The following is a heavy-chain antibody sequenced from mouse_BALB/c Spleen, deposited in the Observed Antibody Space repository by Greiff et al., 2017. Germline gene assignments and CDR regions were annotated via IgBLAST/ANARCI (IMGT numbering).Heavy chain of an antibody. D-gene: IGHD1-1*01. CDR1: GYTFTSYY. V-gene: IGHV1S81*02. J-gene: IGHJ2*01. CDR2: INPSNGGT. CDR3: TRLYYGSSYFDY. Sequence: VNVVESGAELVKPGASVKLSCKASGYTFTSYYMYWVKQRPGQGLEWIGEINPSNGGTNFNEKFKSKATLTVDKSSSTAYMQLSSLTSEDSAVYYCTRLYYGSSYFDYWGQGTTLTVSS.